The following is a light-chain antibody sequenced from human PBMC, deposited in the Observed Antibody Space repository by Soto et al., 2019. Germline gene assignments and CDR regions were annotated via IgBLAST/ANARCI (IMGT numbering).Light chain of an antibody. Sequence: EIVMTQSPGTLSVSPGERATLSCRASQSVSRNLAWYQQKPAQAPRHLIYGASTRATGIPSRFSGSGSGTEFALTISSLQSEDFAVYYCQQYNNWPLTFGGGTKVEIK. CDR1: QSVSRN. CDR2: GAS. J-gene: IGKJ4*01. V-gene: IGKV3-15*01. CDR3: QQYNNWPLT.